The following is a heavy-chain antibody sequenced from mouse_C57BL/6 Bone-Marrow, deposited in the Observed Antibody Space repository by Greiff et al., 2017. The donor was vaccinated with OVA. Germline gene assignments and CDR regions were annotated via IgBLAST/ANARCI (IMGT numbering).Heavy chain of an antibody. CDR3: ARHSYYYGSSPLDY. Sequence: EVQLVESGGDLVKPGGSLKLSCAASGFTFSSYGMSWVRQTPDKRLEWVATISSGGSYTYYPDSVKGRFTISRDNAKNTLYLQMSSLKSEDTAMYYCARHSYYYGSSPLDYWGQGTTLTVSS. V-gene: IGHV5-6*01. D-gene: IGHD1-1*01. J-gene: IGHJ2*01. CDR1: GFTFSSYG. CDR2: ISSGGSYT.